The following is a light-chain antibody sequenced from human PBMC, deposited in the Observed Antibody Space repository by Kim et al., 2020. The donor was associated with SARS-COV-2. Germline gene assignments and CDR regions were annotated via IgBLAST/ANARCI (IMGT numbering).Light chain of an antibody. J-gene: IGKJ2*01. CDR2: GAS. CDR3: QQYNNWSYT. Sequence: EIVMTQSPATLSVSPGERATLSCRASQSVSSDLAWYQQKPGQAPRLLIYGASTRATGIPARFSGSGSGTVFALTISSLQSEDFAVYYCQQYNNWSYTFGQGTKLE. V-gene: IGKV3-15*01. CDR1: QSVSSD.